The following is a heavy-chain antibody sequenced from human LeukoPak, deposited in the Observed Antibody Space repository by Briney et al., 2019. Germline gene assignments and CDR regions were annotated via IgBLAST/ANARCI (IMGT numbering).Heavy chain of an antibody. V-gene: IGHV3-48*03. CDR3: ARRFRD. J-gene: IGHJ4*02. Sequence: GGSLRLSCVGSGFSFSGFEMNWVRQAPGKGLEWVSYIRDDGTIKTYADSVKGRFIISRDNAKNSLHLQMNSLRAEDTDIYYCARRFRDWGQGILVTVSS. D-gene: IGHD5-24*01. CDR1: GFSFSGFE. CDR2: IRDDGTIK.